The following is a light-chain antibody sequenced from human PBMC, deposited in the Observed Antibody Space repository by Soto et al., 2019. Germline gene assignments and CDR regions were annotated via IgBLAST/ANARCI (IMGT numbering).Light chain of an antibody. CDR3: QTWGTGIWV. V-gene: IGLV4-69*01. Sequence: VLTQSPSASASLGASVKLTCTLSSAHSTYVIAWHQQQPEKGPRYLMKLNSDGSHTKGDGIPDRFSGSSSGAERYLTISSLQSEDEADYYCQTWGTGIWVFGGGTKLTVL. CDR2: LNSDGSH. CDR1: SAHSTYV. J-gene: IGLJ3*02.